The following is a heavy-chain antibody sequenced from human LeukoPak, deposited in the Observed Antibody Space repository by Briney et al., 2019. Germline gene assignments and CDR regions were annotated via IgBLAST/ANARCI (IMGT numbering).Heavy chain of an antibody. CDR2: IYSGSST. CDR1: GFTVSSNY. V-gene: IGHV3-53*01. CDR3: ARGRLTISRFDP. J-gene: IGHJ5*02. Sequence: GGSLRLSCAASGFTVSSNYMSWVRQAPGKGLEWVSVIYSGSSTYYADSVKGRFTISRDNSKNTLYLQMNSLRAEDTAVYYCARGRLTISRFDPWGQGTLVTVSS. D-gene: IGHD3-3*01.